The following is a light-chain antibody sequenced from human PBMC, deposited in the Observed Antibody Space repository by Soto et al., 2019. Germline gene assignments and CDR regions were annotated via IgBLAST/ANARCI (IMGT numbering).Light chain of an antibody. J-gene: IGKJ4*01. V-gene: IGKV4-1*01. CDR2: WTS. Sequence: DIVMTQSPDSLAVSLGERATINCKSSQSVLYSSNNKNYVAWYQQRPGQPPKLLIYWTSIRGSGVPDRFSGSGSGTDFTLTISSLQAEDVAVYFCQQYYSTPLTFGGGTKVEIK. CDR1: QSVLYSSNNKNY. CDR3: QQYYSTPLT.